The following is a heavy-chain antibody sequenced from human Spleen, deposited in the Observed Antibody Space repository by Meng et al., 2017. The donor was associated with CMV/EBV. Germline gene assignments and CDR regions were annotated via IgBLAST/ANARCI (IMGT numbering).Heavy chain of an antibody. CDR3: ARESGSYRTYFDY. V-gene: IGHV3-23*01. J-gene: IGHJ4*02. Sequence: GGSLRLSCAASGFTFSSYAMSWVRQSPGKGLEWVSAISGSGGSTYYADSVKGRFTISRDNSKNTLYLQMNSLRAEDTAVYYCARESGSYRTYFDYWGQGTLVTVSS. CDR1: GFTFSSYA. D-gene: IGHD1-26*01. CDR2: ISGSGGST.